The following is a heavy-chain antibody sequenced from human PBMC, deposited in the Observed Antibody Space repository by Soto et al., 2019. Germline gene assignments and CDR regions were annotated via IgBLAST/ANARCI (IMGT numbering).Heavy chain of an antibody. CDR2: IYHSGST. CDR3: ARVKDYYDSSGYHNWFDP. Sequence: SETLSLTCAVSGGSISSGGYSWSCIRQPPGKGLEWIGYIYHSGSTYYNPSLKSRVTISVDRSKNQFSLKLSSVTAADTAVYYCARVKDYYDSSGYHNWFDPWGQGTLVTVS. V-gene: IGHV4-30-2*01. J-gene: IGHJ5*02. CDR1: GGSISSGGYS. D-gene: IGHD3-22*01.